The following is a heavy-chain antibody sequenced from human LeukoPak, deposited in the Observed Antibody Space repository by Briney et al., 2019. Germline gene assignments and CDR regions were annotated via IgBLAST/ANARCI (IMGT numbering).Heavy chain of an antibody. V-gene: IGHV1-2*02. D-gene: IGHD3-9*01. CDR1: GYTFTCYY. Sequence: ASVKVSCKASGYTFTCYYMHWVRQAPGQGLEWMGWINPNSGGTNYAQKFQGRVTMTRDTSISTAYMELSRLRSDDTAVYYCARAGGDILTGPYYYYMDVWGKGTTVTVSS. CDR3: ARAGGDILTGPYYYYMDV. J-gene: IGHJ6*03. CDR2: INPNSGGT.